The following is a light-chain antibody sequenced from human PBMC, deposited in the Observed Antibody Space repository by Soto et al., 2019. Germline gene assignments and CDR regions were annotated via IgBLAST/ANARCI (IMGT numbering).Light chain of an antibody. CDR3: QSYDNSLSHVV. CDR2: GDN. J-gene: IGLJ2*01. V-gene: IGLV1-40*01. Sequence: QSVLTQPPSVSGAPGQRVTIPCTGSNSNIGSFYDVHWYQQLPGTVPKLLIYGDNNRPLGVPDRFSGSKSGTSASLAITGLQAEDEADYYCQSYDNSLSHVVFGGGTKLTVL. CDR1: NSNIGSFYD.